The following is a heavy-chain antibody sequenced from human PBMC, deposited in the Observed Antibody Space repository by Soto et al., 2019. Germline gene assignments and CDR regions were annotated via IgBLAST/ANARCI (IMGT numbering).Heavy chain of an antibody. CDR1: GFTFSSYA. J-gene: IGHJ4*02. CDR2: ISGSGGST. Sequence: GGSLRLSCAASGFTFSSYAMSWVRQAPGKGLEWVSAISGSGGSTYYADSVKGRFTISRDNSKNTLYLQMNSLRAEDTAGYYCAEDGYRAKGYDILTGYWFDYWGQGTLVTVSS. D-gene: IGHD3-9*01. CDR3: AEDGYRAKGYDILTGYWFDY. V-gene: IGHV3-23*01.